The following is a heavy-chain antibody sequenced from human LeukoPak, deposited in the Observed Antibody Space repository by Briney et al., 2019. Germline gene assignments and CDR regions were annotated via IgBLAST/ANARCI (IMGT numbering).Heavy chain of an antibody. CDR2: ISHSGST. V-gene: IGHV4-4*02. CDR1: GGSISSNNW. D-gene: IGHD4-17*01. CDR3: ATSTVTTGDLDY. J-gene: IGHJ4*02. Sequence: PSGTLSLTCAVSGGSISSNNWWTWVRQPPGKGLEWIGEISHSGSTNYNPSLKSRVTISVDKSKNQFSLKLSSVTAAGTAVYYCATSTVTTGDLDYWGQGTLVTVSS.